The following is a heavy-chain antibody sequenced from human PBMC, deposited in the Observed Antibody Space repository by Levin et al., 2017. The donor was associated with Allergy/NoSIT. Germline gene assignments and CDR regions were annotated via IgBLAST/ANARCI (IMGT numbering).Heavy chain of an antibody. CDR1: GFTFGDDA. J-gene: IGHJ4*02. CDR2: IRAKFYGATT. Sequence: GGSLRLSCTTSGFTFGDDAMMWFRQAPGKGLEWLGFIRAKFYGATTEYAASVNGRFTISRDDYKGIAYLQMNSLNMEDSAVYYCAREGGWGAVDYWGQGTLVTVSA. CDR3: AREGGWGAVDY. V-gene: IGHV3-49*03. D-gene: IGHD6-19*01.